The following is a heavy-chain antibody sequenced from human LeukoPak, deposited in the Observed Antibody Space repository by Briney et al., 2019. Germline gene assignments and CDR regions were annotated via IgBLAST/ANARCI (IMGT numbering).Heavy chain of an antibody. V-gene: IGHV3-7*05. CDR2: IKQDGSEK. Sequence: PGGSLRLSCAASGFTFSNYAMSWVRQAPGKGLEWVANIKQDGSEKYYVDSVKGRFTISRDNAKNSLYLQMNSLRAEDTAVYYCARDKYSSGWYGPPYYFDYWGQGTLVTVSS. CDR3: ARDKYSSGWYGPPYYFDY. D-gene: IGHD6-19*01. J-gene: IGHJ4*02. CDR1: GFTFSNYA.